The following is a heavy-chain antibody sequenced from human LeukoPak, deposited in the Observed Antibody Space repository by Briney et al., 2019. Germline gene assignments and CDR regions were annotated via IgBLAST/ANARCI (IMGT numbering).Heavy chain of an antibody. D-gene: IGHD1-26*01. J-gene: IGHJ4*02. CDR3: VKDSGSYFAFVDY. CDR1: GFTFDDYA. CDR2: ISWDGGST. V-gene: IGHV3-43D*03. Sequence: PGGSLRLSCAASGFTFDDYAMHWFRQAPGKGLEWVSLISWDGGSTYYADSVKGRFTISRDNSKNSLYLQMNNLRVEDTALYFCVKDSGSYFAFVDYWGQGTLVTVSS.